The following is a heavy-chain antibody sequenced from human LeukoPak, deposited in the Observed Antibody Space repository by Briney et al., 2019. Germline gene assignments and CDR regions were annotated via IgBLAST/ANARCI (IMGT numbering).Heavy chain of an antibody. D-gene: IGHD3-10*01. V-gene: IGHV4-39*07. CDR2: IYYSGST. Sequence: KPSATLSLTCTVSGGPISSSSYYWGWIRQPPGKGLEWIGSIYYSGSTYYNPSLKSRVTISVDTPKNQFSLKLSSVTAADTAVYYCAVYYYYGSGSSLGEHAASFDYWGQGTLVTVSS. CDR1: GGPISSSSYY. CDR3: AVYYYYGSGSSLGEHAASFDY. J-gene: IGHJ4*02.